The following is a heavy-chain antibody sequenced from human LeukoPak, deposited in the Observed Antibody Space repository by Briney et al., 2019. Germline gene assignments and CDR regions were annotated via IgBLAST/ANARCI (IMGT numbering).Heavy chain of an antibody. J-gene: IGHJ4*02. D-gene: IGHD3-22*01. V-gene: IGHV1-2*04. CDR1: GYTFSDYY. CDR2: INPDSGGP. CDR3: VRESRGILNYFDF. Sequence: GASVKVSCKASGYTFSDYYLHWVRQAPGQGLEWMGWINPDSGGPKYAQKFQGWVTMTRDTSITTAYMDLSRLTSDDTAVYYCVRESRGILNYFDFWGQGTLVTVSS.